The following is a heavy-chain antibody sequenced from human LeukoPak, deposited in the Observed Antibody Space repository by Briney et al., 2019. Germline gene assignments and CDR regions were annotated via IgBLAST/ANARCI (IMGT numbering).Heavy chain of an antibody. V-gene: IGHV3-7*01. CDR3: ARDDDFWSGYRRYYYGMDV. D-gene: IGHD3-3*01. Sequence: GGSLRLSRAASGFTFSSYWMSWVRQAPGKGLEWVANIKQDGSEKYYVDSVKGRFTISRDNAKNSLYLQMNSLRAEDAAVYYCARDDDFWSGYRRYYYGMDVWGQGTTVTVSS. J-gene: IGHJ6*02. CDR2: IKQDGSEK. CDR1: GFTFSSYW.